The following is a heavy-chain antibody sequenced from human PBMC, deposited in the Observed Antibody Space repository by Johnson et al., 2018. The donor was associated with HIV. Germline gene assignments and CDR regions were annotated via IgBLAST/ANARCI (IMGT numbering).Heavy chain of an antibody. D-gene: IGHD6-13*01. Sequence: QVQLVESGGGVVQPGRSLRLSCTASGFTFSSYGMHWVRQAPGKGLEWVAVIWYDGSNKYYGDSVKGRFTISRDNSKNTVYLQMNSLKAEDTAVYYCARDQIAAAGAFDIWGQGTMVTVSS. CDR1: GFTFSSYG. CDR2: IWYDGSNK. V-gene: IGHV3-33*01. J-gene: IGHJ3*02. CDR3: ARDQIAAAGAFDI.